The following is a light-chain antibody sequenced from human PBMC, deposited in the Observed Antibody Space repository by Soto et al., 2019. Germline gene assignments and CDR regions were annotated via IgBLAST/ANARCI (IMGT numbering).Light chain of an antibody. V-gene: IGLV1-44*01. CDR3: AAWDDSLNGYV. J-gene: IGLJ1*01. Sequence: QSVLTPPPSASGTPGQRVPISCSGGSSNIGTNAVNWYQQLPGTAPKLLIYNNNQRPSGVPDRFSGSKSGTSASLAISGLQSEDEADYYCAAWDDSLNGYVFGTGTKLTVL. CDR2: NNN. CDR1: SSNIGTNA.